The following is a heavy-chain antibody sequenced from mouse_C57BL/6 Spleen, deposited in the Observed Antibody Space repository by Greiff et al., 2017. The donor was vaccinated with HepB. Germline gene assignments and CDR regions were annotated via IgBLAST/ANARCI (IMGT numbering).Heavy chain of an antibody. CDR3: AKHGDYYEGYFDV. CDR2: IWGGGST. CDR1: GVALTREG. V-gene: IGHV2-9*01. J-gene: IGHJ1*03. D-gene: IGHD1-1*01. Sequence: VQRGEGGTGLGAPPQSLSITGKGGGVALTREGGEGVRQPPGKGLEWLGVIWGGGSTNYNSALMSRLSISKDNSKSQVFLKMNSLQTDDTAMYYCAKHGDYYEGYFDVWGTGTTVTVSS.